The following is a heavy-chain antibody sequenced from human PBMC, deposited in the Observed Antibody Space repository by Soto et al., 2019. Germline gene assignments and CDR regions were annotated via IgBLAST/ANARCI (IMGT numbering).Heavy chain of an antibody. CDR3: AKDSVRISYSAL. D-gene: IGHD2-21*01. CDR1: GYTLTELS. Sequence: GASVKVSCKVSGYTLTELSMEWVRQTPGKGLEWMGSFNPEDGETVYAQKFQGRVTMTEDTSTDTAYMELSSLTSDDAAVYYCAKDSVRISYSALWGQGTLVTVSS. CDR2: FNPEDGET. V-gene: IGHV1-24*01. J-gene: IGHJ4*02.